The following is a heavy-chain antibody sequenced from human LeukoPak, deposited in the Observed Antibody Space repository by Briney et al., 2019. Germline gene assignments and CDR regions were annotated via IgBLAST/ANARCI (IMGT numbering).Heavy chain of an antibody. CDR3: AREPSGFDY. CDR2: IKQDGSEK. V-gene: IGHV3-7*01. CDR1: GLTVSSDC. Sequence: GGSQRLSCAASGLTVSSDCVSWVRQAPGKGLEWVANIKQDGSEKYYVDSVKGRFTISRDNAKNSLYLQMNSLRAEDTAAYYCAREPSGFDYWGQGTLVTVSS. J-gene: IGHJ4*02.